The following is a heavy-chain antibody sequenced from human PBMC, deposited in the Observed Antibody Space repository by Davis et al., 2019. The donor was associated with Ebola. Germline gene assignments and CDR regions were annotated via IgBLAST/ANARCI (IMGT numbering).Heavy chain of an antibody. J-gene: IGHJ5*02. Sequence: GESLKISCAASGFTFSNSWMSWVRQGPGEGLVWVSHINRDGTTTNYADSVKGRFTISRDDSKNTAYLQMNSLKTEDTTVYYCTSVLLRAGRGNWFDPWGQGTLVTVSS. D-gene: IGHD2/OR15-2a*01. CDR3: TSVLLRAGRGNWFDP. CDR1: GFTFSNSW. CDR2: INRDGTTT. V-gene: IGHV3-74*01.